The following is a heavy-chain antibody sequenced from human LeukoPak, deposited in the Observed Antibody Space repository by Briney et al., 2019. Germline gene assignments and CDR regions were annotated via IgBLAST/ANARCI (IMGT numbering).Heavy chain of an antibody. CDR2: ISYDGSNK. V-gene: IGHV3-30*18. CDR3: AKVGSSWYVYYYYYMDV. D-gene: IGHD6-13*01. CDR1: GFTFSSYG. Sequence: GGSLRLSCAASGFTFSSYGTHWVRQAPGKGLEWVAVISYDGSNKYYADSVKGRFTISRDNSKNTLYLQMNSLRAEDTAVYYCAKVGSSWYVYYYYYMDVWGKGTTVTVSS. J-gene: IGHJ6*03.